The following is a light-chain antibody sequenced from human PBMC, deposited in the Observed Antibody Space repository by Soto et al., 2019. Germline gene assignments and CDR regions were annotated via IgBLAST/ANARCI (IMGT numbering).Light chain of an antibody. CDR2: GAS. CDR1: QSVSSSY. CDR3: QQYCSSVS. Sequence: EIVLTQSPGTLSLSPGERATLSCRASQSVSSSYLAWYQQKPGQAPRLHIYGASSRATGIPDRFSGSGSGTDFTLNISRLEPEDFSAYYCQQYCSSVSFGAWTKVEIQ. J-gene: IGKJ4*01. V-gene: IGKV3-20*01.